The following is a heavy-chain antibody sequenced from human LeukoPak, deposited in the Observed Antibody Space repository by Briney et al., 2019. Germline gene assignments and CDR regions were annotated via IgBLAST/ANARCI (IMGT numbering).Heavy chain of an antibody. Sequence: GGSLRLSCVASGLSISRNGLHWVRQAPGKGLEWVAAISYDGSDRCYADSVKGRFTISRDNSKNMLYLQMNSLRAEDTAIYYCAKDGTGVWLDYWGQGTLVTVSS. CDR3: AKDGTGVWLDY. V-gene: IGHV3-30*18. J-gene: IGHJ4*02. D-gene: IGHD1-1*01. CDR1: GLSISRNG. CDR2: ISYDGSDR.